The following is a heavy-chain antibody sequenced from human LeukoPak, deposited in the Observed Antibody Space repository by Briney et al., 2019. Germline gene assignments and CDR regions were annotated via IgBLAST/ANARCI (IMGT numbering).Heavy chain of an antibody. CDR1: GYTFTSYG. J-gene: IGHJ5*02. CDR2: ISAYNGNT. CDR3: ARDNTFWFDP. D-gene: IGHD3-16*01. V-gene: IGHV1-18*01. Sequence: ASVKVSCKASGYTFTSYGISWVRQAPGQGLEWMGWISAYNGNTNYAQKLQGRVTMTRNTSISTAYMELSSLRSEDTAVYYCARDNTFWFDPWGQGTLVTVSS.